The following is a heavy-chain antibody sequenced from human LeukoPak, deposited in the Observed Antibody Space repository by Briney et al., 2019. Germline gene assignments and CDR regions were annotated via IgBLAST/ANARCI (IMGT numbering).Heavy chain of an antibody. CDR1: GFTFSSYA. CDR3: ASFRAVAGTGY. Sequence: GGSLRLSCAASGFTFSSYAIHWVRQAPGKGLEWVAVISYDGSNKYYADSVKGRFTISRDNSKNTLYLQMNSLRAEDTAVYYCASFRAVAGTGYWGQGTLVTVSS. CDR2: ISYDGSNK. D-gene: IGHD6-19*01. V-gene: IGHV3-30-3*01. J-gene: IGHJ4*02.